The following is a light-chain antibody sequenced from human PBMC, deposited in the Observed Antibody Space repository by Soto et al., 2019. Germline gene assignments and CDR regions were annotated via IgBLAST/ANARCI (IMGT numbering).Light chain of an antibody. CDR2: GAS. CDR3: QQYGSSPLT. Sequence: EIVLTQSPGPLSLSPGERATLSCRASQSVSSSYLAWYQQKPGQAPRLLIYGASSRATGIPDRFSGSGSGTDFTLTISRLEPEDLAVYYCQQYGSSPLTFGGGTKVEIK. V-gene: IGKV3-20*01. J-gene: IGKJ4*01. CDR1: QSVSSSY.